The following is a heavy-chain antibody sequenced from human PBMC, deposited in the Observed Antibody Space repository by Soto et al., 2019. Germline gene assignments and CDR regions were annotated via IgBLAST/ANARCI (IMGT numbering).Heavy chain of an antibody. CDR2: INPRNGDA. CDR1: GYTFTDYN. CDR3: ARHRFTSGSDYFDY. V-gene: IGHV1-2*02. D-gene: IGHD1-1*01. Sequence: ASVKVSCKASGYTFTDYNLHCVRQAPGQGLEWMGSINPRNGDAVSAQKFQARVTMTRDASITTAYMELIRLTSPDTAVYYCARHRFTSGSDYFDYWGQGTLVTVSS. J-gene: IGHJ4*02.